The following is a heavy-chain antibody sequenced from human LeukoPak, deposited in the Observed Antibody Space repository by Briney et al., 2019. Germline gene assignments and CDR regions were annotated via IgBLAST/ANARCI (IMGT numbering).Heavy chain of an antibody. D-gene: IGHD6-6*01. J-gene: IGHJ4*02. CDR1: GFMFSRYA. Sequence: GGSLRLSCAASGFMFSRYAMIWVRQTPGKGLEWVSAITETGAGTYYADSVKGRFTMSRDNSRNTVYLQMNSLRAEDTAVYYCATVAIRPDYWGQGTLVTVSS. CDR2: ITETGAGT. V-gene: IGHV3-23*01. CDR3: ATVAIRPDY.